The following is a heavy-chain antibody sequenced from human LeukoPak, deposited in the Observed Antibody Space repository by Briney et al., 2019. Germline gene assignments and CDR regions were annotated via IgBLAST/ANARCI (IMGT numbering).Heavy chain of an antibody. CDR3: VRDYYGSIPQSDY. Sequence: SETLSLTCTVSGGSISSSSYYWGWIRQPPGKGLKWIGGIYYSGSTYYNPSLKNRVTISVDTSQNQFSLKLNSVTAADTAVYYCVRDYYGSIPQSDYWGQGTLVTVSS. CDR2: IYYSGST. D-gene: IGHD3-10*01. J-gene: IGHJ4*02. V-gene: IGHV4-39*07. CDR1: GGSISSSSYY.